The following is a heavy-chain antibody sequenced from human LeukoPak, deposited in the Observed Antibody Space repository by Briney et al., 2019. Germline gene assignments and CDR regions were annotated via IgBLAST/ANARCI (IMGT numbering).Heavy chain of an antibody. V-gene: IGHV4-34*01. J-gene: IGHJ4*02. CDR1: GGSFSGYY. Sequence: PSETLSLTCAVYGGSFSGYYWSWIRQPPGKGLEWIGEINHSGSTNYNPSLKSRVTISVDTSKNQFSLKLSSVAPAATAVYYCARGPTYDYVWGSYRPPLDYWGQGTMVTVSS. CDR2: INHSGST. CDR3: ARGPTYDYVWGSYRPPLDY. D-gene: IGHD3-16*02.